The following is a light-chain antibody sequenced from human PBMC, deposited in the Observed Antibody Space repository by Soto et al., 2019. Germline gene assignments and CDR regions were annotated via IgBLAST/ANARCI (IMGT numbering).Light chain of an antibody. CDR1: QSVSSD. Sequence: EIVITQSPATLSVSQGERATLSCRASQSVSSDLALYQQKPGQAPRLLIHGASTRATGVAARFSGSGSGTEFTLTISSLQSEDFAVYYCHQYNNWPRTFGPGTKVDIK. J-gene: IGKJ3*01. CDR3: HQYNNWPRT. CDR2: GAS. V-gene: IGKV3-15*01.